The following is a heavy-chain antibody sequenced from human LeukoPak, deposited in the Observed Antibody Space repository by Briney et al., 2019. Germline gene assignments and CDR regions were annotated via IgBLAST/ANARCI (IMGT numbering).Heavy chain of an antibody. CDR3: VRDVGAVRGEVYFDY. J-gene: IGHJ4*02. CDR1: GFTFSTFA. Sequence: GGSLRLSCAVSGFTFSTFAMHWVRLSPGKGLEWVSSITGSGPYILYADSVKRRFTISRDNTKNLLYLEMNSLRAEDTAMYYCVRDVGAVRGEVYFDYWGQGTLVTVSS. CDR2: ITGSGPYI. D-gene: IGHD3-16*01. V-gene: IGHV3-21*06.